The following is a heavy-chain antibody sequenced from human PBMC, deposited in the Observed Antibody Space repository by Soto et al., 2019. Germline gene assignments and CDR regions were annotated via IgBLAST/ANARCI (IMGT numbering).Heavy chain of an antibody. J-gene: IGHJ4*02. V-gene: IGHV3-23*01. CDR2: ISGSGGST. D-gene: IGHD3-3*01. CDR1: GFTFSSYA. CDR3: AKDPYYDFWSGYYFDY. Sequence: PGGSLRLSCAASGFTFSSYAMSWVRQAPGKGLEWVSAISGSGGSTYYADSVKGRFTISRDNSKNTLYLQMNSLRAEDTAVYYCAKDPYYDFWSGYYFDYWGQGTRVTVSS.